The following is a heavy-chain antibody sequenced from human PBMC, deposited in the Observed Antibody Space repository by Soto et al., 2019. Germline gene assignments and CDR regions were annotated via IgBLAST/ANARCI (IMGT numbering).Heavy chain of an antibody. J-gene: IGHJ6*02. D-gene: IGHD3-16*01. V-gene: IGHV4-34*01. CDR1: GGSFSGYY. Sequence: PSETLSLTCAVYGGSFSGYYWSRIRQPPGKGLEWIGEINHSGSTNYNPSLKSRVTISVDTSKNQFSLKLSSVTAADTAVYYCARGRGFLRDQSLRGLYYYYGMDVWGQGTMVTVSS. CDR3: ARGRGFLRDQSLRGLYYYYGMDV. CDR2: INHSGST.